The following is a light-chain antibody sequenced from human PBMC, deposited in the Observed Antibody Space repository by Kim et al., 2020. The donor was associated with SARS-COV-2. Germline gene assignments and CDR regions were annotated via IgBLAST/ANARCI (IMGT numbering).Light chain of an antibody. CDR2: QDS. CDR3: QAWDSSNEV. J-gene: IGLJ2*01. CDR1: KLGVKY. Sequence: SYELTQPPSVSVSPGQTASITCSGVKLGVKYACWYQQKPGQSPVLVIYQDSKRPSGIPERFSGSNSGNTATLTISGTQAMVAADYFCQAWDSSNEVFRG. V-gene: IGLV3-1*01.